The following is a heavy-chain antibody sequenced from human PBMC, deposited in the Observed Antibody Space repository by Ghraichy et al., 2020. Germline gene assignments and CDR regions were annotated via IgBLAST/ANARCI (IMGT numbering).Heavy chain of an antibody. J-gene: IGHJ4*02. Sequence: SCAASGFTFSSYSMNWVRQAPGKGLEWVSSISSSSYIYYADSVKGRFTISRDNAKNSLYLQMNSLRAEDTAVYYCARDKKWGERTAGPGRYWGQGTLVTVSS. CDR3: ARDKKWGERTAGPGRY. CDR2: ISSSSYI. D-gene: IGHD6-13*01. CDR1: GFTFSSYS. V-gene: IGHV3-21*01.